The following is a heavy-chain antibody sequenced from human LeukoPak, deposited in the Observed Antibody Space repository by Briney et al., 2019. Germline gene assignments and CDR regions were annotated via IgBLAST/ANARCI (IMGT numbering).Heavy chain of an antibody. D-gene: IGHD3-9*01. V-gene: IGHV1-3*01. CDR1: GYTFTSYA. CDR2: INAGNGNT. CDR3: AIGFTIPDAFDI. Sequence: ASVKVSCKASGYTFTSYAMHWVRQAPGQRLEWMGWINAGNGNTKYSQKFQGRVTITRDTSASAAYMELSSLRSEDTAVYYCAIGFTIPDAFDIWGQGTMVTVSS. J-gene: IGHJ3*02.